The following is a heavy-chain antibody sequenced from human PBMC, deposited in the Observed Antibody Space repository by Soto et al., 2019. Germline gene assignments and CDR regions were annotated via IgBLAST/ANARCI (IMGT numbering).Heavy chain of an antibody. V-gene: IGHV1-69*13. CDR2: IIPIFGTA. CDR3: ARELLVPAAVIRPNYYYYGMDV. J-gene: IGHJ6*02. Sequence: ASVKLSCKASGCTFSSYAISCVRQAPGQGLEWMGGIIPIFGTANYAQKFQGRVTITADESTSTAYMELSSLRSEDTAVYYCARELLVPAAVIRPNYYYYGMDVWGQGTTVTVSS. D-gene: IGHD2-2*01. CDR1: GCTFSSYA.